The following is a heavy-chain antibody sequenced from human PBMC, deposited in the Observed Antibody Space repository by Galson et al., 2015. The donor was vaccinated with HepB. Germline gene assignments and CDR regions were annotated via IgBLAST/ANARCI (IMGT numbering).Heavy chain of an antibody. CDR1: GFTFSSYS. V-gene: IGHV3-48*01. CDR2: ISSSSSTI. D-gene: IGHD1-26*01. J-gene: IGHJ6*02. Sequence: SLRLSCAASGFTFSSYSMNWVRQAPGKGLEWVSYISSSSSTIYYADSVKGRFTISRDNAKNSLYLQMNSLRAEDTAVYYCARVDSGSYLYPYYYYYGMDVWGQGTTVTVSS. CDR3: ARVDSGSYLYPYYYYYGMDV.